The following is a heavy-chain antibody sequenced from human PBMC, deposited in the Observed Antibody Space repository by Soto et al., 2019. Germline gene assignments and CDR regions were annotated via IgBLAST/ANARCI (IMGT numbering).Heavy chain of an antibody. CDR3: ARGDIVVVELGGMDV. J-gene: IGHJ6*02. D-gene: IGHD2-15*01. V-gene: IGHV1-18*01. Sequence: ASVKVSCKASGYTFTSYGISWVRQAPGQGLEWMGWISAYNGNTNYAQKLQGRVTMTTDTSTSTAYMELRSLRSDDTAVYYCARGDIVVVELGGMDVWGQGTTVTVSS. CDR1: GYTFTSYG. CDR2: ISAYNGNT.